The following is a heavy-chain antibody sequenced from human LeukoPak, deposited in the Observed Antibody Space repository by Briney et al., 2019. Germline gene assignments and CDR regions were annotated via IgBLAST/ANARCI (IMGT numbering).Heavy chain of an antibody. Sequence: GASVTVSCKASGYTFTSYDINWVRQATGHGLEWMGWMNPNSGNTGYAQKFQGRVTMTRNTSISTAYMELSRLRSEDTAVYYCASSKLPAATYTGFYYYYGMDVWGQGTTVTVSS. CDR3: ASSKLPAATYTGFYYYYGMDV. CDR1: GYTFTSYD. D-gene: IGHD2-2*01. V-gene: IGHV1-8*01. J-gene: IGHJ6*02. CDR2: MNPNSGNT.